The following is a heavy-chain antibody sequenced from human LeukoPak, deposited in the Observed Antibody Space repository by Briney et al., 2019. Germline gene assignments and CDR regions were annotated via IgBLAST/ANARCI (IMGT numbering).Heavy chain of an antibody. CDR3: ARGSRYYYMDV. CDR2: IYYSGST. CDR1: GGSISSSSYY. Sequence: PSETLSLTCTVSGGSISSSSYYWGWIRQPPGKGLEWIGSIYYSGSTYYNPSLKSRVTISVDTSKNQFSLKLSSVTAADTAVYYCARGSRYYYMDVWGKGATATVSS. J-gene: IGHJ6*03. V-gene: IGHV4-39*07.